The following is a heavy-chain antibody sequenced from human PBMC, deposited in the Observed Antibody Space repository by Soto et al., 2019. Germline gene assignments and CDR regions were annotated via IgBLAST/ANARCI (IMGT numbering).Heavy chain of an antibody. CDR1: GHSFTSYW. J-gene: IGHJ6*02. D-gene: IGHD6-13*01. CDR3: ARTAAAGNYYYGVDV. Sequence: PGESLRISCKGSGHSFTSYWIGWVRQMPGKGLEWMGIIYPGDSDTRYSPSFQGQVTISADKSISTAYLQWSSLKASDTAIYYCARTAAAGNYYYGVDVWGQGTPVTVSS. CDR2: IYPGDSDT. V-gene: IGHV5-51*01.